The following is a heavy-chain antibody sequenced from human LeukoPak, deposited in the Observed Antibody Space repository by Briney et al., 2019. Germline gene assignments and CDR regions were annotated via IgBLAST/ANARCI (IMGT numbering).Heavy chain of an antibody. D-gene: IGHD1-26*01. CDR2: ISGSGGST. J-gene: IGHJ3*02. CDR1: GFTFSDYY. CDR3: AKDGIVGATWDAFDT. Sequence: GGSLRLSCAASGFTFSDYYMSWVRQAPGKGLEWVSAISGSGGSTYYADSVKGRFTISRDNSKNTLYLQMNSLRAEDTAVYYCAKDGIVGATWDAFDTWGQGTMVTVSS. V-gene: IGHV3-23*01.